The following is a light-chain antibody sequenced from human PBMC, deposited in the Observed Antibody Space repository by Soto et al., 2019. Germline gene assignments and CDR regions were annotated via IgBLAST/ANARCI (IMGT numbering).Light chain of an antibody. V-gene: IGLV1-44*01. Sequence: QSVLTQPPSASGTPGQRVTISCSGSSSNIGSNTVNWYQQLPGTAPKLLIYSNNQRPSGVPDRFSGSKSGTSASLAISGLQSGDGGDFYWAAGDDSLRGVVLGGGPNPTVL. CDR2: SNN. CDR1: SSNIGSNT. CDR3: AAGDDSLRGVV. J-gene: IGLJ2*01.